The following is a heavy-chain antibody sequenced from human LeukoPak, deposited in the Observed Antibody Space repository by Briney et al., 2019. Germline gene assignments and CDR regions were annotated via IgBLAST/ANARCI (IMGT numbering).Heavy chain of an antibody. V-gene: IGHV4-34*01. Sequence: SETLSLTCAVYGGSFSGYYWSWIRQPPGKGLEWIGEINHSGSTNCNPSLKSRVTISVDTSKNQFSLKLSSVTAADTAVYYCARGEGSGWHLPNWFDPWGQGTLVTVSS. J-gene: IGHJ5*02. CDR1: GGSFSGYY. CDR2: INHSGST. D-gene: IGHD6-19*01. CDR3: ARGEGSGWHLPNWFDP.